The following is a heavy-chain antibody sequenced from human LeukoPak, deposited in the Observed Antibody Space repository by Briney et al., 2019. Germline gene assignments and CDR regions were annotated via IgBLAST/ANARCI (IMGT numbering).Heavy chain of an antibody. CDR1: GFTFSNHY. CDR3: VRGSTDWNGMDV. J-gene: IGHJ6*02. D-gene: IGHD6-19*01. Sequence: GGSPRLSRAAPGFTFSNHYMHWVRQAPGKGLVSVSRIDPNGRYTSYADSVKGRFAISRDNAKNTLYLQMNTLGAEDTALYYCVRGSTDWNGMDVWGQGTTVTVSS. V-gene: IGHV3-74*01. CDR2: IDPNGRYT.